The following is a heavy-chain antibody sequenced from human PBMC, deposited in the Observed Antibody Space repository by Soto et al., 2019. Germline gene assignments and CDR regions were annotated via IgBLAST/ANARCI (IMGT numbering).Heavy chain of an antibody. J-gene: IGHJ3*02. CDR1: GGSFSGYY. V-gene: IGHV4-34*01. Sequence: SETLSLTCAVYGGSFSGYYWSWIRQPPGKGLEWIGEINHSGSTNYNPSLKSRVTISVDTSKNQFSLKLSSVTAADTAVYYCARGRLGYCSGGSCYSRDFAFDIWGQGTMVTV. CDR2: INHSGST. CDR3: ARGRLGYCSGGSCYSRDFAFDI. D-gene: IGHD2-15*01.